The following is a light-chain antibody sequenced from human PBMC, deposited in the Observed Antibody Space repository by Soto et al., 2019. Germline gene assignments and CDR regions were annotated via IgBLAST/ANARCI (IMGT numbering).Light chain of an antibody. CDR3: QQRIWPRIT. V-gene: IGKV3-11*01. Sequence: EIVLTQSPATLSLSPGERATFSCWASQTIARHLAWYHQKPGQAPRLLIYDISYRDTGVPARFSGSGSGTGFTLTISSLEPEDSGVYYCQQRIWPRITFGQGTKFEI. CDR1: QTIARH. CDR2: DIS. J-gene: IGKJ2*01.